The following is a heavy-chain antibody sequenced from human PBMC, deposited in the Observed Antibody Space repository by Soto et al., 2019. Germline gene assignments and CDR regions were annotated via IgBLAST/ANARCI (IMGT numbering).Heavy chain of an antibody. Sequence: GSLRLSCAASGFTISSYWMHWVRQAPGKGLVWVARNNGGGSSSNQADSVEGRFTVSRDNAKNTLYLQMNSLRAEDTALYYCARSLPGTYGAFDIWGQGTMVTVSS. CDR2: NNGGGSSS. CDR1: GFTISSYW. J-gene: IGHJ3*02. V-gene: IGHV3-74*01. D-gene: IGHD1-7*01. CDR3: ARSLPGTYGAFDI.